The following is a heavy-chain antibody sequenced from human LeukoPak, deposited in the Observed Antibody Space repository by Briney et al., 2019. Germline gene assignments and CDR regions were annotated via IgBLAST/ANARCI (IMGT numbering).Heavy chain of an antibody. J-gene: IGHJ3*02. CDR3: ARRSSALDAFDI. CDR2: INPNSGGT. CDR1: D. V-gene: IGHV1-2*06. D-gene: IGHD6-25*01. Sequence: DMXWVGQAPGQGLEWMGRINPNSGGTNYAQKFQGRVTMTRETAKRTAYMELSRLRSDDTAVYYCARRSSALDAFDIWGQGTMVTVSS.